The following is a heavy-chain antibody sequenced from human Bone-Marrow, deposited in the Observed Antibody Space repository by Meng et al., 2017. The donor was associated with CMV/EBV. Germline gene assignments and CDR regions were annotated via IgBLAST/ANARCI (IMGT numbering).Heavy chain of an antibody. J-gene: IGHJ4*02. D-gene: IGHD2-2*01. CDR1: GFTFSSYG. Sequence: GESLKISCAASGFTFSSYGMHWVRQAPGKGLEWVAFIRYDGSNKYYADSVKGRFTISRGNSKNTLYLQKNSLRAEDTAVYYCAKVFPPDLVVVPAAMSRGFDYWGQGTLVTVSS. CDR2: IRYDGSNK. V-gene: IGHV3-30*02. CDR3: AKVFPPDLVVVPAAMSRGFDY.